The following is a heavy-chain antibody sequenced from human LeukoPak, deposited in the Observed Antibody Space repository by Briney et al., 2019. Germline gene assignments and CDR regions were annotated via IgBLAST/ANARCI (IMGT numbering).Heavy chain of an antibody. V-gene: IGHV1-18*01. D-gene: IGHD3-9*01. J-gene: IGHJ5*02. CDR1: GYTFTSYG. CDR3: ARVRYDILTGYYTLLGWFDP. Sequence: ASVTVSCKASGYTFTSYGISWVRQAPGQGLEWMGWISAYNGNTNYAQKLQGRVTMTTDTSTSTAYMELRRLRSDDTAVYYCARVRYDILTGYYTLLGWFDPWGQGTLVTVSS. CDR2: ISAYNGNT.